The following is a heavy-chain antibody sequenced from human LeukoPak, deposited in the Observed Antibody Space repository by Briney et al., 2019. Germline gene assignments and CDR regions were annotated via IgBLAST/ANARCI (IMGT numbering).Heavy chain of an antibody. Sequence: GGSLRLSCAASGFTFSSYAMSWIRQAPGKGLEWVSAISGSGVSSYYADSVKGRFTFSRDNSKNTLWLQMNSLRAEDTAVYYCAKATGYDFWSGNDAFDIWGQGTMVTVSS. CDR1: GFTFSSYA. V-gene: IGHV3-23*01. CDR2: ISGSGVSS. CDR3: AKATGYDFWSGNDAFDI. D-gene: IGHD3-3*01. J-gene: IGHJ3*02.